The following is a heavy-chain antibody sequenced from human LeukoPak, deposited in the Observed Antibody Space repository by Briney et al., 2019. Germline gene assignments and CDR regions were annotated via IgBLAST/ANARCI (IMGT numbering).Heavy chain of an antibody. D-gene: IGHD3-22*01. CDR2: ISDSGGST. Sequence: GGFLRLSCAVSGITLSNYGMSWVRQAPGRGLEWVAGISDSGGSTTYADSVKGRFTISRDNPKNTLYLQMNSLRVEDTAVYFCAKRGVVIRVILVGFHKQAYYFDSWGQGALVTVSS. J-gene: IGHJ4*02. CDR1: GITLSNYG. CDR3: AKRGVVIRVILVGFHKQAYYFDS. V-gene: IGHV3-23*01.